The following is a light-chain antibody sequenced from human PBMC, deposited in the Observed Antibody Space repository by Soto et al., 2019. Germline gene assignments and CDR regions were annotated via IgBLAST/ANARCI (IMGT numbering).Light chain of an antibody. CDR3: AAWDDSLSGVV. V-gene: IGLV2-14*01. Sequence: QSALTQPASVSGSPGQSITISCTGTSSDVGGYNHVSWYQQHPGKAPKLIIYEVRNRPSGVSNRLSGSKSGNTASLTISGLQADDEADYYCAAWDDSLSGVVFGGGTKLTVL. CDR2: EVR. CDR1: SSDVGGYNH. J-gene: IGLJ2*01.